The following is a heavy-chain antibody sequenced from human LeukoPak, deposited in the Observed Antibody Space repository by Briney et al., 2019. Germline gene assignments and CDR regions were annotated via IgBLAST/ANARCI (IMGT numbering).Heavy chain of an antibody. Sequence: GGSLRLSCAASGFIFSSYSMNWVRQGPGKGLEWIPYISSSSSTIYYADSAKGRFTISRDNAKNSLYQQMNSLRADDTAVYYCARFPMGDSFDIWGQGTMVTVSS. D-gene: IGHD5-24*01. CDR1: GFIFSSYS. CDR2: ISSSSSTI. J-gene: IGHJ3*02. CDR3: ARFPMGDSFDI. V-gene: IGHV3-48*01.